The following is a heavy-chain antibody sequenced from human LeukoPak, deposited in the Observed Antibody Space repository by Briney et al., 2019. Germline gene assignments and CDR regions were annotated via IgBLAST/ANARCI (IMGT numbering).Heavy chain of an antibody. CDR3: ATDRYYGTDY. CDR1: GFTFSSYS. Sequence: GGSLRLSCAASGFTFSSYSMNWVRLAPGKGLEWVSYISSSSSAIYYIDSVKGRFTISRDNAKNSLYLQMNSLRDEDTAVYYCATDRYYGTDYWGQGTPVTVSS. V-gene: IGHV3-48*02. J-gene: IGHJ4*02. D-gene: IGHD3-16*02. CDR2: ISSSSSAI.